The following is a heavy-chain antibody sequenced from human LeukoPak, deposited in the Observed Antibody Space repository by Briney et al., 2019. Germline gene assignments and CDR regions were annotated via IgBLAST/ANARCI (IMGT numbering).Heavy chain of an antibody. V-gene: IGHV3-74*01. CDR3: AREETFYYYDSSGWGY. CDR1: AFTFSSYW. Sequence: GGSLRLSGAASAFTFSSYWMHWVRQAPGKGLVWVSHLNSDGSSTSYEDSVKGRFTIFRDNAKITLYLQMNSLRADDTAVYYCAREETFYYYDSSGWGYWGQVTLVTVSS. J-gene: IGHJ4*02. D-gene: IGHD3-22*01. CDR2: LNSDGSST.